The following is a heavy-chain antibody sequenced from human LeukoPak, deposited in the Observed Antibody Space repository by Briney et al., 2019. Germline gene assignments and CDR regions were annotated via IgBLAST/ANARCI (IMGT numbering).Heavy chain of an antibody. D-gene: IGHD6-19*01. CDR3: ARMMSIPVAGHRPLFDY. V-gene: IGHV1-18*01. CDR1: GYTFTNYG. J-gene: IGHJ4*02. CDR2: ISTYNGNT. Sequence: ASVKVSCKASGYTFTNYGINWVRQAPGQGLEWMGWISTYNGNTNYAQDLQGRVTMTTDTSTSTAYMEPRTLTSDDTAVYYCARMMSIPVAGHRPLFDYWGQGTLVTVSS.